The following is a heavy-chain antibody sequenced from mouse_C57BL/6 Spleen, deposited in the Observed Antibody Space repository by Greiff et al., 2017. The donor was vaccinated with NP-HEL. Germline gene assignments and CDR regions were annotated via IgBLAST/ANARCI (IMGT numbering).Heavy chain of an antibody. CDR1: GFTFSDYG. V-gene: IGHV5-17*01. J-gene: IGHJ4*01. CDR3: AGDYGGAMDY. CDR2: ISSGSSTI. Sequence: DVKLVESGGGLVKPGGSLKLSCAASGFTFSDYGMHWVRQAPEKGLEWVAYISSGSSTIYYADTVKGRFTISRDNAKNTLFLQMTSLRSEDTAMYYCAGDYGGAMDYWGQGTSVTVSS. D-gene: IGHD2-4*01.